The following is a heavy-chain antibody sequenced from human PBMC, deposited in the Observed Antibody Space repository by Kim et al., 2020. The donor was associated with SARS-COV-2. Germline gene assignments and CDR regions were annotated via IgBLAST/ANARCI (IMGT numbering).Heavy chain of an antibody. CDR2: ISYDGINK. J-gene: IGHJ6*02. Sequence: GGSLRLSCAASGFTFSSYAMHWVRQAPGKGLEWVAVISYDGINKYYADSVKGRFTISRDNSKNTLYLQMNSLIAEDTAVYYCAREELSRYSSGWYYYYYGLDDWGQGTTVTVSS. D-gene: IGHD6-19*01. V-gene: IGHV3-30*04. CDR1: GFTFSSYA. CDR3: AREELSRYSSGWYYYYYGLDD.